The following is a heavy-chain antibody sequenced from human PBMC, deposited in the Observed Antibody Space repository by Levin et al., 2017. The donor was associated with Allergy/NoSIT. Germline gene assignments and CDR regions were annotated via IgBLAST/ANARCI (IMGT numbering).Heavy chain of an antibody. V-gene: IGHV3-23*01. CDR1: EFPFSTYA. Sequence: PGGSLRLSCAASEFPFSTYAMAWVRQAPGKGLEWVSGITDNSAATYYADSVKGRFTISRDNSKNTLSLQMNCLRADDTAIYYCAREIHASFDLWGRGTLVTVSS. CDR2: ITDNSAAT. CDR3: AREIHASFDL. J-gene: IGHJ2*01. D-gene: IGHD2-2*01.